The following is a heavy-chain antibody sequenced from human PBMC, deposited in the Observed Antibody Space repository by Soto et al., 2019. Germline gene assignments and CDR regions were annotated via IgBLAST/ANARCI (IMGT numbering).Heavy chain of an antibody. CDR2: IYYSVST. D-gene: IGHD2-15*01. CDR3: AGLGYCRGCSCPFDY. V-gene: IGHV4-59*01. Sequence: PSETLSLTCTVSGGSISSYYWSWIRQPPGKGLEWIGYIYYSVSTNYNPSLKSRVTISVDTSKNQFSLKLSSVTAADTAVYYCAGLGYCRGCSCPFDYWGQETMVTVSS. J-gene: IGHJ4*02. CDR1: GGSISSYY.